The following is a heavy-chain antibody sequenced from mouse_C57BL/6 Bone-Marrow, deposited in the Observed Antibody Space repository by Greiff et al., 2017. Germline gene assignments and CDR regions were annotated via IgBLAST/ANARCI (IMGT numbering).Heavy chain of an antibody. CDR3: NKSVCSGFDY. J-gene: IGHJ3*01. CDR2: IDPETGGT. CDR1: GYTFTDYE. Sequence: VQLVESGAELVRPGASVTLSCKASGYTFTDYEMHWVKQTPVHGLEWIGAIDPETGGTAYNQKFKGKAILTADKSSSTAYMELRSLTSEDSAVYYFNKSVCSGFDYWGQGTLVTVSA. V-gene: IGHV1-15*01.